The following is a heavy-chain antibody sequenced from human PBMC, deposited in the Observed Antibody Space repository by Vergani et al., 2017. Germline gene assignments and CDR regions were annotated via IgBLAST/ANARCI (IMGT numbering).Heavy chain of an antibody. V-gene: IGHV1-69*01. D-gene: IGHD3-3*01. J-gene: IGHJ6*03. CDR3: ARVNDFWSGYYSGVYYYYYMDV. Sequence: QVQLVQSGAEVKKPGSSVKVSCKASGGTFSSYAISWVRQAPGQGLEWMGGIIPLFGTANYAQKFQGRVTITADESTSTAYMELSSLRSEDTAVYYCARVNDFWSGYYSGVYYYYYMDVWGKGTTVTVSS. CDR1: GGTFSSYA. CDR2: IIPLFGTA.